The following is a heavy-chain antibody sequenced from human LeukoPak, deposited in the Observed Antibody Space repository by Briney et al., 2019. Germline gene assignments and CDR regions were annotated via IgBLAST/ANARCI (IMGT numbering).Heavy chain of an antibody. J-gene: IGHJ1*01. CDR1: GFTFSTYN. CDR3: ARAPVVRGVIWAPFQH. CDR2: ISRSSSYI. V-gene: IGHV3-21*04. D-gene: IGHD3-10*01. Sequence: GGSLRLSCTASGFTFSTYNMNWVRQAPGKGLEWVSSISRSSSYIFYADSVKGRFTISRDNSKNTLYLQMNSLRAEDTAVYYCARAPVVRGVIWAPFQHWGQGTLVTVSS.